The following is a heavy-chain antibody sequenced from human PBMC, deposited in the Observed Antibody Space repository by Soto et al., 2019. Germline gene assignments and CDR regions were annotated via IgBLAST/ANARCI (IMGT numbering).Heavy chain of an antibody. CDR2: INPNNGAT. J-gene: IGHJ5*02. Sequence: QVQLVQSGAEVKKPGASVKVSCKTPRYIFTAYFMHWVRPAPGQGLEWMGWINPNNGATHYGLSFQGRVTMTSDTSISTAYMELSSLRSDDTAVYYCASHDPGARFDPWGQGTLVIVSS. CDR1: RYIFTAYF. D-gene: IGHD1-1*01. CDR3: ASHDPGARFDP. V-gene: IGHV1-2*02.